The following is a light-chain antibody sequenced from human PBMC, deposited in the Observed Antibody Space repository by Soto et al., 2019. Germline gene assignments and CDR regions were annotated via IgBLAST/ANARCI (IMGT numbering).Light chain of an antibody. J-gene: IGKJ1*01. CDR2: S. Sequence: VMTKSPDSLAVSLGERATINCKSSQSLLYISNNESYLGWYRQKPGQAPTLLSSLESGGPSRFSGSGSGTDFTLTISSLQPEDFATYFCQQSYSRPRTFGQGTKVDIK. CDR3: QQSYSRPRT. V-gene: IGKV4-1*01. CDR1: QSLLYISNNESY.